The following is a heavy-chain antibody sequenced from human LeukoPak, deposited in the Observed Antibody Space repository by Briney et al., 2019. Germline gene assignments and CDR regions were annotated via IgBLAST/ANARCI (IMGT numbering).Heavy chain of an antibody. CDR2: ISGSGGST. CDR1: GFTFSSYA. J-gene: IGHJ5*02. V-gene: IGHV3-23*01. CDR3: AKDQAVLMVYANNWFDP. D-gene: IGHD2-8*01. Sequence: PGGSLRLSCAASGFTFSSYAMSWVRQAPGKGLEWVSAISGSGGSTYYADSVKGRFTISRDNSKNTLYLQMNSLRAEDTAVYYWAKDQAVLMVYANNWFDPWGQGTLVTVSS.